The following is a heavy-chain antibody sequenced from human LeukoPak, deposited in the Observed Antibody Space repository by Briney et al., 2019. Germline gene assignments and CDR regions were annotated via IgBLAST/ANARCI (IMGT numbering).Heavy chain of an antibody. CDR1: GGSISSTNYY. CDR2: IYYSGST. D-gene: IGHD3-16*01. CDR3: ARQAKEYVWGSYSGLPHTYFDY. J-gene: IGHJ4*02. V-gene: IGHV4-39*01. Sequence: SETLSLTCTVSGGSISSTNYYWGWIRQPPGKGLEWIGSIYYSGSTYYNPSLKSRVTISVDTSKNQFSLKLSSVTAADTAVYYCARQAKEYVWGSYSGLPHTYFDYWGQGTLVTVSS.